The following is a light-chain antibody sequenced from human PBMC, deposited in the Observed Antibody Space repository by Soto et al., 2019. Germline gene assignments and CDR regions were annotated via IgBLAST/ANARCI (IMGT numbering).Light chain of an antibody. Sequence: EVVLTQSPGILSLSPGERATLSCRASQTVSSIYFAWYQQKPGQAPRLLIYGISSRATGIPDRFSGSGSGTDFTLTISRLEPEDSAIYYCQQYGNSPRTFGQGTKVEIK. V-gene: IGKV3-20*01. J-gene: IGKJ1*01. CDR3: QQYGNSPRT. CDR2: GIS. CDR1: QTVSSIY.